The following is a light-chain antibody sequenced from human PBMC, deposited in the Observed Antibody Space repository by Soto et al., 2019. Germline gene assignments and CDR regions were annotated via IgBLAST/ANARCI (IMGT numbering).Light chain of an antibody. CDR2: EVS. CDR3: CSYTGGTTSYV. CDR1: SSDVGSYNF. V-gene: IGLV2-23*02. J-gene: IGLJ1*01. Sequence: QSALTQPASVSGSPGQSITISCTGTSSDVGSYNFVSWYQQHPGKAPKLMIYEVSKRPSGVSNRFSGSKSGNTASLTISGLQAEDEAEFYCCSYTGGTTSYVFGTGTKLTVL.